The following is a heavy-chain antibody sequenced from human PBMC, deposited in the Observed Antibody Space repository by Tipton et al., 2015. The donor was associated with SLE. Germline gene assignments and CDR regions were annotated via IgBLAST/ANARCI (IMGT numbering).Heavy chain of an antibody. CDR2: INHSGST. V-gene: IGHV4-34*01. CDR1: GGSFSDYY. J-gene: IGHJ3*02. CDR3: ARGYSGYFYGYGAFTI. Sequence: LVQSSETLSLTCAAYGGSFSDYYWSWIRQPPGKGLEWIGEINHSGSTNYNPSLKSRVTMSVDTSKNQFSLKLTSVTAADTAVYYCARGYSGYFYGYGAFTIWGQGTMVTVSS. D-gene: IGHD3-9*01.